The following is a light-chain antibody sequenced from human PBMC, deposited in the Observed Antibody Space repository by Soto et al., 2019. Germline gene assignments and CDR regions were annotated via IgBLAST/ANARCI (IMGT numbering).Light chain of an antibody. CDR2: GAS. CDR1: QSFHTNY. J-gene: IGKJ4*01. Sequence: EIVLTQSPGPLSLSPGERATLSCRASQSFHTNYLAWYQQRPGQAPRLLIYGASNRASGIPERFSGSGSGKDFTLTINRLEPEDSALYFVQQYGSSPGFTFGGGTKIEIK. CDR3: QQYGSSPGFT. V-gene: IGKV3-20*01.